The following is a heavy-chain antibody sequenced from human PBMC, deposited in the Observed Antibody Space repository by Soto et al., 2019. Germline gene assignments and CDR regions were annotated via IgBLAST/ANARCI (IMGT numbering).Heavy chain of an antibody. CDR1: GFTFSSYW. CDR2: IKQDGSEK. V-gene: IGHV3-7*01. CDR3: ARDAVERTAGAYYYYYYMDV. D-gene: IGHD6-13*01. Sequence: GGSLRLSCAASGFTFSSYWMSWVRQAPGKGLEWVANIKQDGSEKYYVDSVKGRFTISRDNAKNSLYLQMNSLRAEDTAVYYFARDAVERTAGAYYYYYYMDVWGKGTTVTVSS. J-gene: IGHJ6*03.